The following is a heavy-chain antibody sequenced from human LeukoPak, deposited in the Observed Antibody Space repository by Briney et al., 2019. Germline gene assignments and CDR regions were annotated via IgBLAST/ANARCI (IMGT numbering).Heavy chain of an antibody. J-gene: IGHJ6*02. CDR1: GGSISGYY. CDR3: ARFGVYYDMGV. CDR2: IHYSGKA. Sequence: SGTLSLTCTVSGGSISGYYWTWIRQPPGKGLEWIGQIHYSGKADYNPSLRSRITISVDTSKNQMSLKLSSVTAADTAVYYRARFGVYYDMGVWGQGTTVTVS. V-gene: IGHV4-59*01. D-gene: IGHD3-16*01.